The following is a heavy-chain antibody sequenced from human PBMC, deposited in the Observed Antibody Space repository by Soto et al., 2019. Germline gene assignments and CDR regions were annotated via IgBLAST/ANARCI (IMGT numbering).Heavy chain of an antibody. CDR2: IYYSGST. J-gene: IGHJ4*02. V-gene: IGHV4-39*01. CDR3: ATTYYFGSGSAY. CDR1: GGSISSGGYS. D-gene: IGHD3-10*01. Sequence: SETLSLTCAVSGGSISSGGYSWSWIRQPPGKGLEWIGSIYYSGSTYYNPSLKSRVTISVDTSKNQFSLQLSSVTAADTAVYYCATTYYFGSGSAYWGQGTLVPVSS.